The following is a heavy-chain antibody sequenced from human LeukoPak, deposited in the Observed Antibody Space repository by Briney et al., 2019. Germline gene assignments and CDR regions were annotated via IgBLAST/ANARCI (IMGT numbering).Heavy chain of an antibody. D-gene: IGHD3-3*01. J-gene: IGHJ4*02. CDR1: GGSISSYC. V-gene: IGHV4-59*01. CDR2: ICYSGST. CDR3: ARARGDTSFGVARNYFDY. Sequence: PSETLSLTCTVSGGSISSYCWSWIRQPPGKGLEWMGGICYSGSTNYNPSLTSRVTASVDTSKNQFSLKLSSVTAADTAVYYCARARGDTSFGVARNYFDYWGQGTLVTVSS.